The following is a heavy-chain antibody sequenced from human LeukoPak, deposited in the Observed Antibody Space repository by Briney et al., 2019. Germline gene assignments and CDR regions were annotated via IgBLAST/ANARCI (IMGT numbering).Heavy chain of an antibody. CDR2: IKQDGSKK. CDR1: RFTFSNAW. J-gene: IGHJ3*02. D-gene: IGHD4-17*01. V-gene: IGHV3-7*01. Sequence: GGALRLSCAASRFTFSNAWMIWVRQAPGKGLEWVANIKQDGSKKYFVDSVKGRFTISRDNAKNSLYLQVNSLRAEDTAVYYCAREALRAFDIWGQGTMVTVTS. CDR3: AREALRAFDI.